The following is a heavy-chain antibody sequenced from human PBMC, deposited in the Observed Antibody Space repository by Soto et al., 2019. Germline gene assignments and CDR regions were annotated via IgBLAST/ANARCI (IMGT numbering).Heavy chain of an antibody. CDR2: IGPDGSSA. Sequence: EVQLVESGGGLVQPGGSLRLSCAASGYSLSTYWMHWVRQIPGQGLTWVSRIGPDGSSATYADSVKGRFTISQANANNVMYLRINSLRAEDTEVYCCASEHSGDYHGEDYWRGGDVWGRGTTVTVSS. D-gene: IGHD2-21*02. V-gene: IGHV3-74*03. CDR1: GYSLSTYW. J-gene: IGHJ6*02. CDR3: ASEHSGDYHGEDYWRGGDV.